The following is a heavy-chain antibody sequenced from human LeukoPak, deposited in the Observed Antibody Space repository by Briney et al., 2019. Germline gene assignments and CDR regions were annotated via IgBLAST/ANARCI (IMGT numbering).Heavy chain of an antibody. CDR1: GFTFSSYR. J-gene: IGHJ4*02. V-gene: IGHV3-48*01. CDR3: ALWGGGSWRSFDY. CDR2: IRSSSDII. D-gene: IGHD2-15*01. Sequence: PGGSLRLFCAASGFTFSSYRMNSARPPAGEGIEWVSYIRSSSDIIYSAEYVAGPFSPSRDNAQKSLYLRMSNLRAEDRAVYYCALWGGGSWRSFDYWGQGTLVTVSS.